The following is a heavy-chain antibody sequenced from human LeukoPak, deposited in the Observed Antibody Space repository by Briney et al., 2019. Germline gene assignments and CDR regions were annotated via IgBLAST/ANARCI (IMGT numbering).Heavy chain of an antibody. CDR2: IWYDGRNK. J-gene: IGHJ3*02. Sequence: GGSLRLSCAPSGFTFSSYGMRWVRQAPGKGLEWVAVIWYDGRNKFYADSLKGRFTISRDNSKNTLYLQMNSLRAEDTAVYYCARVNRGDAFDIWGQGTLVTVSS. D-gene: IGHD3-16*02. CDR1: GFTFSSYG. CDR3: ARVNRGDAFDI. V-gene: IGHV3-33*01.